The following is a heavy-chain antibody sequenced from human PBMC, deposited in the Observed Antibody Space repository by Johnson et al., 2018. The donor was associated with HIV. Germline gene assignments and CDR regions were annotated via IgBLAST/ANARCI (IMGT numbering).Heavy chain of an antibody. CDR1: GFTFRNYL. D-gene: IGHD5-24*01. CDR2: IKEDGSEK. CDR3: ARELEIAQGLDAFDI. Sequence: EMQLVESGGGLVQPGGSLRLSCAASGFTFRNYLMSWVRQAPGKGLEWVANIKEDGSEKFYVDSVKGRFTISRDNAKNSLYLQMNSLRAEDTAVYYCARELEIAQGLDAFDIWGQGTMVTVSS. J-gene: IGHJ3*02. V-gene: IGHV3-7*01.